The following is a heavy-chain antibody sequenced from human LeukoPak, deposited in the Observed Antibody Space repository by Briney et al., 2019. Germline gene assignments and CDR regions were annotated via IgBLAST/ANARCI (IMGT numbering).Heavy chain of an antibody. CDR1: GFTFSSYA. J-gene: IGHJ6*03. CDR2: ISGSGGST. D-gene: IGHD2-2*01. Sequence: GGSLRLSCAASGFTFSSYAMSWVRQAPGKGLEWVSAISGSGGSTYCADSVKGRFTISRDNSKNTLYLQMNSLRAEDTAVYYCANGNEYQPYYYYMDVWGKGTTVTVSS. V-gene: IGHV3-23*01. CDR3: ANGNEYQPYYYYMDV.